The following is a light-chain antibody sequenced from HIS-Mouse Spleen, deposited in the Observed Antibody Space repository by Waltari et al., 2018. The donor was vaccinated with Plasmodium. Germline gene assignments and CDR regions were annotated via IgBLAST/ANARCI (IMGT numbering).Light chain of an antibody. CDR2: SNN. CDR1: SSNIGSNT. Sequence: QSVLTQPPSASGTPGQRVTISCSGSSSNIGSNTVNWYQQLPGTAPKLLSHSNNQRPSGVPDRFSGSKSGTSASPAISGLQSEDEADYYCAAWDDSLNGVVFGGGTKLTVL. CDR3: AAWDDSLNGVV. J-gene: IGLJ2*01. V-gene: IGLV1-44*01.